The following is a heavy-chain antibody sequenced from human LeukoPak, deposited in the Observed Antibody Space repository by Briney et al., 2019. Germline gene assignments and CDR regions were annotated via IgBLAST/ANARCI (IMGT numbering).Heavy chain of an antibody. CDR3: ARSYYDFWCGYHTHQYGSFDS. J-gene: IGHJ4*02. Sequence: SETLSLTCAVYGGSFSGYYWSWIRQPPGKGLEWIGEINHSGSTNYNPSLKSRVTISVDTSKNQFSLKLSSVTAADTAVYYCARSYYDFWCGYHTHQYGSFDSGGQGTLVTVSS. D-gene: IGHD3-3*01. CDR2: INHSGST. V-gene: IGHV4-34*01. CDR1: GGSFSGYY.